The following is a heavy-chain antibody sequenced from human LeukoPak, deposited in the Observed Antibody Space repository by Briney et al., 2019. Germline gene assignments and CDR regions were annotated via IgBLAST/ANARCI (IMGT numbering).Heavy chain of an antibody. V-gene: IGHV3-66*01. D-gene: IGHD3-16*01. Sequence: PGGSLRLSCAASGFTVSSNYMSWVRQAPGKGLQWVSVIFSGGSTYYAGSVKGRFTISRDNSKNMLYLQMNSLRAEDTAVYYCARDRTLTDGTDVWGQGTTVIVSS. CDR1: GFTVSSNY. J-gene: IGHJ6*02. CDR3: ARDRTLTDGTDV. CDR2: IFSGGST.